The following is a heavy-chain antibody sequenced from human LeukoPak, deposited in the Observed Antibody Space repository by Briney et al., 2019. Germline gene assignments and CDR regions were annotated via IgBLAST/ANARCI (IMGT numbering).Heavy chain of an antibody. J-gene: IGHJ5*02. Sequence: SETLSLTCTVSGGSISTYCWSWIRQPPGKGLEWIGYICYTGSANNNPSLKSRVTMSVDTSKNQFSLKLSSVTAADTAVYYCARDGAALVWFDPWGQGTLVTVSS. CDR2: ICYTGSA. V-gene: IGHV4-59*12. CDR1: GGSISTYC. CDR3: ARDGAALVWFDP. D-gene: IGHD6-6*01.